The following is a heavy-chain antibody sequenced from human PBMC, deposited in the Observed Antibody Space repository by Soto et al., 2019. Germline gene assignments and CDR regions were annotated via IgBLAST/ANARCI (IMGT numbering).Heavy chain of an antibody. D-gene: IGHD5-18*01. CDR3: AREEGYSYGPRTPYFDY. CDR1: GFTFSSYS. CDR2: ISSSSSTI. Sequence: EVQLVESGGGLVQPGGSLRLSCAASGFTFSSYSMNWFRQAPGKGLEWGSYISSSSSTIYYADSVKGRFTISRDNAKNSLYRQMNSLRDEDTAVYYCAREEGYSYGPRTPYFDYWVQGTLVTVSS. J-gene: IGHJ4*02. V-gene: IGHV3-48*02.